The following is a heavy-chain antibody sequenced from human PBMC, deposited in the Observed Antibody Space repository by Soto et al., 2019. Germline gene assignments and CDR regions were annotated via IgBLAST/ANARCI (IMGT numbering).Heavy chain of an antibody. D-gene: IGHD2-2*01. CDR2: ISLYNGNT. J-gene: IGHJ4*02. Sequence: ASVKVSCKAYDFSFTSPGISWVRQAPGQGLEWMGWISLYNGNTNYAQQFQGRVTMTTDTPTSTAYMELRSLRSDDAAMYFCAIYHLELFRFDYWGQGTLVTVSS. V-gene: IGHV1-18*04. CDR3: AIYHLELFRFDY. CDR1: DFSFTSPG.